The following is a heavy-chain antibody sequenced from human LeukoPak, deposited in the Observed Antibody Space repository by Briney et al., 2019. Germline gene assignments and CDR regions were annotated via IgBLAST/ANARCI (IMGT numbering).Heavy chain of an antibody. D-gene: IGHD4-23*01. CDR2: INPNSGGT. Sequence: ASVKVSCKASGYTFIGYYIHWVRQAPGQGLEWMGWINPNSGGTNYAKQFQGRVTMTRDTSISTVYMELSRLRSDDKAVYYCARGGYGGNVIRDYMDVWGKGTTVTVSS. J-gene: IGHJ6*03. CDR1: GYTFIGYY. V-gene: IGHV1-2*02. CDR3: ARGGYGGNVIRDYMDV.